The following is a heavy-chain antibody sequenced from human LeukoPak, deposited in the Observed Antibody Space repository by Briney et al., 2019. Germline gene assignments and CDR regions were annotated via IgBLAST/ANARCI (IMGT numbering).Heavy chain of an antibody. J-gene: IGHJ5*02. D-gene: IGHD3-10*01. V-gene: IGHV3-21*04. CDR2: ISSSSSYI. CDR3: AKDRGENWFDP. Sequence: GGSLRLSCAASGFTFSSYSMNWVRQAPGKGLEWVSSISSSSSYIYYADSVKGRFTISRDNAKNSLYLQMNSLRAEDTAVYYCAKDRGENWFDPWGQGTLVTVSS. CDR1: GFTFSSYS.